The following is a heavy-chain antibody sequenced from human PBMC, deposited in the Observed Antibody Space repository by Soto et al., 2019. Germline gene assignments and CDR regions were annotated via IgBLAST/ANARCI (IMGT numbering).Heavy chain of an antibody. J-gene: IGHJ4*02. CDR3: ASRPYYYDSSGFGRFDY. CDR2: INRSGST. Sequence: SETLSLTCAVYGGSFSGYYWSWIRQPPGKGLEWIGEINRSGSTNYNPSLKSRVTISVDTSKNQFSLKLSSVTAADTAVYYCASRPYYYDSSGFGRFDYWGQGTLVTVSS. D-gene: IGHD3-22*01. V-gene: IGHV4-34*01. CDR1: GGSFSGYY.